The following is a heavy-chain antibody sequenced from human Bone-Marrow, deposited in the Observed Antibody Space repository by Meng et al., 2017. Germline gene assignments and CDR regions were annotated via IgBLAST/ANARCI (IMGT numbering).Heavy chain of an antibody. Sequence: EVELGESGGGLLQPGSALRPSCTASELTFSIFWMHWVRQAPGKGPMWVSRINPDGTITAYADSLKGRLTISRDNAKNTLHLKMNSLRAEDSAVYYCARFTPFYYWGPRTLVTVSS. J-gene: IGHJ4*02. V-gene: IGHV3-74*01. CDR3: ARFTPFYY. CDR1: ELTFSIFW. CDR2: INPDGTIT.